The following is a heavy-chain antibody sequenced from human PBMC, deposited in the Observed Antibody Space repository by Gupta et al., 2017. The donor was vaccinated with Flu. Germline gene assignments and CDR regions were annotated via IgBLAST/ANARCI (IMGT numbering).Heavy chain of an antibody. CDR3: AKEANRMTTVSKYFDP. D-gene: IGHD4-4*01. V-gene: IGHV3-43*01. J-gene: IGHJ4*02. CDR2: ISWGGDSK. CDR1: YA. Sequence: YARHWVREPAGKGVGGVSLISWGGDSKYYADSVKGRFTSSRDNSKHLLYLQMNRRTTEDAAFYYGAKEANRMTTVSKYFDPWGQGTLVTVSS.